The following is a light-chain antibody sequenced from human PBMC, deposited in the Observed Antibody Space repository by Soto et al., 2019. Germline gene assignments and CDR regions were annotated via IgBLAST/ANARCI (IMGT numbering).Light chain of an antibody. CDR3: QQYNNA. J-gene: IGKJ2*01. CDR1: QSISSW. Sequence: DIQMTQSPSTLSASVGDRVTITCRASQSISSWLAWYQQKPGKAPKLLIYKASSLESGGPSRFSGSGSGTEFTLTISSLQPDDFATYYCQQYNNAFGQGTKVDLK. V-gene: IGKV1-5*03. CDR2: KAS.